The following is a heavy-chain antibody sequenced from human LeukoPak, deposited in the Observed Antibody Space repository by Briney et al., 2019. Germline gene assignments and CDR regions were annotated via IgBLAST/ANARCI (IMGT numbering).Heavy chain of an antibody. CDR3: ARDRLSAFI. D-gene: IGHD3-3*02. V-gene: IGHV4-59*12. CDR2: IYYSGST. J-gene: IGHJ4*02. Sequence: PSETLSLTCTVSGGSISSYYWSWIRQPPGKGLEWIGYIYYSGSTNYNPSLKSRVTISVDTSKNQFSLKLSSVTAADTAVYYCARDRLSAFIWGQGTLVTVSS. CDR1: GGSISSYY.